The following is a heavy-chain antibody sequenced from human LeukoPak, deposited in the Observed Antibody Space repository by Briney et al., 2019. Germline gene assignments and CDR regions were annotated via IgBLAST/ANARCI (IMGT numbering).Heavy chain of an antibody. CDR1: GYTFTGYY. D-gene: IGHD3-10*01. CDR2: INPNSGGT. J-gene: IGHJ4*02. Sequence: ASVKVTCKASGYTFTGYYIHWVRQAPGQGLEWLGRINPNSGGTSYAQKFQGRVTMTRVASASTVYMELSSLRSDDTAVYYCARNVDSGLDYWGQGGLVTVSS. V-gene: IGHV1-2*06. CDR3: ARNVDSGLDY.